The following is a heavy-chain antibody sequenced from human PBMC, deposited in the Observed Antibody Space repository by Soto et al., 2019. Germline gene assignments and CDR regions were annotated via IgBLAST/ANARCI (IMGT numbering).Heavy chain of an antibody. J-gene: IGHJ6*03. V-gene: IGHV3-15*01. Sequence: EVQLVESGGGLVKPGGSLRLSCAASGFTFSNAWMSWVRQAPGKGLEWVGRIKSKTDGGTTDYAAPVKGRFTISRDDSKNTLYQQMNSLKTEDTAVYYCTTEWYSSSSTHYYYYMDVWGKGTTVTVSS. D-gene: IGHD6-6*01. CDR1: GFTFSNAW. CDR3: TTEWYSSSSTHYYYYMDV. CDR2: IKSKTDGGTT.